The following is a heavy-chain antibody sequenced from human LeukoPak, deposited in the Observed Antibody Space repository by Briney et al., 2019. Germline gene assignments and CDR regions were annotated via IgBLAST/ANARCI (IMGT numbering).Heavy chain of an antibody. CDR1: GYTFTSYG. Sequence: ASVKVSCKAPGYTFTSYGISWVRQAPGQGLEWMGWISAYNGNTNYAQKLQGRVTMTTDTSTSTAYMELRSLRSDDTAVYYCARANYGSGSYSLGYWGQGTLVTVSS. CDR3: ARANYGSGSYSLGY. CDR2: ISAYNGNT. V-gene: IGHV1-18*01. J-gene: IGHJ4*02. D-gene: IGHD3-10*01.